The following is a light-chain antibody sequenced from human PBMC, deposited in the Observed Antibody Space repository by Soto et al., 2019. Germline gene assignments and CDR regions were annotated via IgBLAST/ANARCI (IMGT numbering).Light chain of an antibody. J-gene: IGKJ5*01. CDR1: QSVSIH. V-gene: IGKV3-11*01. Sequence: EKVMTQSPGTLSVSRGGRATLACRASQSVSIHLAWYQQKPGQAPRPLIYATSSRATGVPTRFSGSGSGTDFTLTISRLEPEDFAVYYCQQNSNWPGLITFGQGTRLEIK. CDR3: QQNSNWPGLIT. CDR2: ATS.